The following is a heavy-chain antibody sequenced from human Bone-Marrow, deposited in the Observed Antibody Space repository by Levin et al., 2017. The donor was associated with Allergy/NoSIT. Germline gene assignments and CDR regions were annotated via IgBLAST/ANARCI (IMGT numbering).Heavy chain of an antibody. D-gene: IGHD2-2*01. CDR1: GDSITSGTYY. CDR3: ARGIPAAVSGLGWFDP. Sequence: SCTVSGDSITSGTYYWSWIRQPAGKRLEWIGRIYTSGGIYYNPSLRSRISISMDTSKNQFSLNLSSVTAADTAVYYCARGIPAAVSGLGWFDPWGQGALVTVSS. CDR2: IYTSGGI. J-gene: IGHJ5*02. V-gene: IGHV4-61*02.